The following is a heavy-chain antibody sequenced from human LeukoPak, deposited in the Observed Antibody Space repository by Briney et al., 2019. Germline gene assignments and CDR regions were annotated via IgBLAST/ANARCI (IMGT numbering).Heavy chain of an antibody. J-gene: IGHJ4*02. CDR3: ARDYRGSLDTFDY. Sequence: GRSLRLSCAASGFTFSSYAMHWVRQAPGKGLEWVAVISYDGSNKYYADSVKGRFTISRDNSKNTLYLQMNSLRAEDTAVYYCARDYRGSLDTFDYWGQGTLVTVSS. V-gene: IGHV3-30-3*01. D-gene: IGHD1-26*01. CDR2: ISYDGSNK. CDR1: GFTFSSYA.